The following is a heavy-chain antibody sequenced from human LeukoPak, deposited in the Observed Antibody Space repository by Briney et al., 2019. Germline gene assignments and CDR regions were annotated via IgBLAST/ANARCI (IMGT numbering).Heavy chain of an antibody. CDR2: ISFDGASK. J-gene: IGHJ4*02. V-gene: IGHV3-30*18. D-gene: IGHD1-1*01. CDR3: AKVMAKRRTLTPSFDY. CDR1: GFTFSDYG. Sequence: GGSLRLSCTASGFTFSDYGIHWARQAPGKGLEWMAGISFDGASKYYADSVKGRFFISRDTPMNTVHLQLNNLRPEETALYYCAKVMAKRRTLTPSFDYWGQGALVTVSS.